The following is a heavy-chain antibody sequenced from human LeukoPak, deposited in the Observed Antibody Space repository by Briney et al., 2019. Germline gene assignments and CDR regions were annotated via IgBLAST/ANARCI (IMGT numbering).Heavy chain of an antibody. CDR1: GDSTSSYY. CDR3: AREVEARAYDF. J-gene: IGHJ4*02. Sequence: PSETLSLTCTVSGDSTSSYYWSWIRQSPERGLEWIGYSYYNRRTNYNPSLKSRVTISVDTSKNQFSLRLTSVTAADTAVYYCAREVEARAYDFWGQGTLVTVSS. CDR2: SYYNRRT. D-gene: IGHD1-26*01. V-gene: IGHV4-59*13.